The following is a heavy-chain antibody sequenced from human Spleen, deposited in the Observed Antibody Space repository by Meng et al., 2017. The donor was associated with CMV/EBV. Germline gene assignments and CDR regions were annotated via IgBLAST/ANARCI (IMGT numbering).Heavy chain of an antibody. CDR3: ACKGYIYGDDAFDI. D-gene: IGHD5-18*01. V-gene: IGHV3-21*01. Sequence: GESLKISCAASGFTFSSYGMHWVRQAPGKGLEWVSSISSSSSYIYYADSVKGRFTISRDNAKNSLYLQMNSLRAEDTAVYYCACKGYIYGDDAFDIWGQGTMVTVSS. CDR2: ISSSSSYI. CDR1: GFTFSSYG. J-gene: IGHJ3*02.